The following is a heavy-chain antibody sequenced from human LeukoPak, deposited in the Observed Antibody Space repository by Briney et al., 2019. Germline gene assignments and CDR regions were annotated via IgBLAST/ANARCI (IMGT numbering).Heavy chain of an antibody. D-gene: IGHD5-18*01. V-gene: IGHV3-9*01. CDR1: GFTLDDYA. CDR2: ISWNSGSI. J-gene: IGHJ3*02. Sequence: GGSLRLSCAASGFTLDDYAMHWVRQAPGKGLEWVSGISWNSGSIGYADSVKGRFTISRDNAKNSLYLQMNSLRAEDTALYYCAKAYVDTAMVDAFDIWGQGTMVTVSS. CDR3: AKAYVDTAMVDAFDI.